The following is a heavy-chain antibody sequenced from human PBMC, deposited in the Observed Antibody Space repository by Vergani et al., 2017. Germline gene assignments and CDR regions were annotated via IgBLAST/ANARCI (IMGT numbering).Heavy chain of an antibody. CDR2: IIPLFKRP. Sequence: QVQLVQSGAEVKKPGSSVKVACQASGGTFSNCILSWVRQAPEQGLEWMGRIIPLFKRPDYAQKFQGRVTITADESTSTAYMGLSSLRSEDTAVYYCALRVSIGDPIDPGGQGTLVTVSS. V-gene: IGHV1-69*13. CDR1: GGTFSNCI. CDR3: ALRVSIGDPIDP. D-gene: IGHD6-6*01. J-gene: IGHJ5*02.